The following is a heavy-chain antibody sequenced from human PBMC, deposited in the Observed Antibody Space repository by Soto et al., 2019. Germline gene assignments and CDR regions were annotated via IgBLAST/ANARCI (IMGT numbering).Heavy chain of an antibody. J-gene: IGHJ6*03. V-gene: IGHV3-66*01. Sequence: GSLRLSCASSGFTVSSNYMSWVRQAPGKGLEWVSVIYSGGSTYYADSVKGRFTISRDNSKNTLYLQMNSLRAEDTAVYYCARDIPLDYDFWSGQGYYYYMDVWGKGTTVTVSS. CDR2: IYSGGST. CDR3: ARDIPLDYDFWSGQGYYYYMDV. CDR1: GFTVSSNY. D-gene: IGHD3-3*01.